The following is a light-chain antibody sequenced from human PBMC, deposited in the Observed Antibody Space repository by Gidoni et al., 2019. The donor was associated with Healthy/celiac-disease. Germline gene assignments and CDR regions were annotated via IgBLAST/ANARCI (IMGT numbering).Light chain of an antibody. Sequence: DIQMTQSPSSLSASVGDRVTITCRASQSISSYLNWYQQKPGKAPKLLIYAASSLQSGVPSRFSGSGSGTDFTLTISSLQPEDFATYYCHQSYSTSFTFGPXTKVDIK. J-gene: IGKJ3*01. CDR2: AAS. V-gene: IGKV1-39*01. CDR3: HQSYSTSFT. CDR1: QSISSY.